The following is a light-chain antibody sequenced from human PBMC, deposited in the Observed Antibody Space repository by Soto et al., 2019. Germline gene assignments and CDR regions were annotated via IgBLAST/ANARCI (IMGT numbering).Light chain of an antibody. V-gene: IGLV2-23*03. J-gene: IGLJ1*01. CDR1: SSDVGSYKF. CDR2: EGS. CDR3: CSYAGGSNV. Sequence: ALTQPASVSGSPGQSITISCTGTSSDVGSYKFVSWYQQYPGKAPKLMIYEGSKRPSGVSDRFSGSKSGNTASLTISGLQAEDEADYFCCSYAGGSNVFGTGTKVTVL.